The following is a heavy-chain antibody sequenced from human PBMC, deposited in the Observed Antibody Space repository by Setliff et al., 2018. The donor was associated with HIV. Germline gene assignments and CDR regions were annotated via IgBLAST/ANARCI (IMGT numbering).Heavy chain of an antibody. Sequence: SETLSLTCAVYGGSFNEYYWNWIRQIPGKGLEWIGEINHSGRTNYNESLKRRLRISVDTSKNQFSLSLNSVTAADTAVYYCARAYRDNVWGSWRQISSWFDSWGQGNLVTVSS. CDR1: GGSFNEYY. D-gene: IGHD3-16*01. CDR2: INHSGRT. V-gene: IGHV4-34*01. CDR3: ARAYRDNVWGSWRQISSWFDS. J-gene: IGHJ5*01.